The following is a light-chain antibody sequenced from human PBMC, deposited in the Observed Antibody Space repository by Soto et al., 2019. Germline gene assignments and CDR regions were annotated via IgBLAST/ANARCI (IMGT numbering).Light chain of an antibody. CDR2: RNN. CDR1: SANLGSNY. CDR3: AAWDDSLSGYV. Sequence: QSVLTQPPSASGTPGQRVTISCSGSSANLGSNYVYWYQQLPGTAPKLLIYRNNQRPSGVPDRFSGSKSGTSASLAISGLRSEDEADYYCAAWDDSLSGYVFGTGTKLTVL. V-gene: IGLV1-47*01. J-gene: IGLJ1*01.